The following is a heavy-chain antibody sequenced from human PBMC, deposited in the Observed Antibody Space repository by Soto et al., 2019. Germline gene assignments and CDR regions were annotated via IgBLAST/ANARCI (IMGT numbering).Heavy chain of an antibody. D-gene: IGHD6-13*01. V-gene: IGHV4-39*01. CDR1: GGSISSSSYY. CDR2: IYYSGST. J-gene: IGHJ5*02. CDR3: ARHQSHSSSYVDP. Sequence: QLQLQESGPGLVKPSETLSLTCTVSGGSISSSSYYWGWIRQPPGKGLEWIGSIYYSGSTYYNPYLKNRVTISVDTSKNQFSLKLSSVTAADTAVYYCARHQSHSSSYVDPWGQGTLVTVSS.